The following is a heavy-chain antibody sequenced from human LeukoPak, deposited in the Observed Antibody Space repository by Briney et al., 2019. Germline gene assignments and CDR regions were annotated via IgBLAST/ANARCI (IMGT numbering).Heavy chain of an antibody. CDR2: INSDGSST. J-gene: IGHJ3*02. CDR1: GFTFSRYW. V-gene: IGHV3-74*01. CDR3: AGDLGWDDVIAI. D-gene: IGHD3-16*01. Sequence: GGSLCLSCAASGFTFSRYWMHWVCQAPGKGLVWVSRINSDGSSTTYADSVKGRFTISRDNAKNTLYLQINSLRAEDTAVYYCAGDLGWDDVIAICGQRRTLTVSS.